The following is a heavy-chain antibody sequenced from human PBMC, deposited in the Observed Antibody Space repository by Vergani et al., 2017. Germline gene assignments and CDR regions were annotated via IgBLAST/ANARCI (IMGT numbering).Heavy chain of an antibody. CDR1: GGTFSSYA. D-gene: IGHD6-13*01. CDR3: AFYCSSSSWYLGNXFDP. V-gene: IGHV1-69*04. J-gene: IGHJ5*02. Sequence: QVQLVQSGAEVKKPGSSVKVSCKASGGTFSSYAISWVRQAPGQGLEWMGRIIPILGIANYAQKFQGRVTITADKSTGTAYMELSSLRSEDTAVYYCAFYCSSSSWYLGNXFDPWGQGTMVTVSS. CDR2: IIPILGIA.